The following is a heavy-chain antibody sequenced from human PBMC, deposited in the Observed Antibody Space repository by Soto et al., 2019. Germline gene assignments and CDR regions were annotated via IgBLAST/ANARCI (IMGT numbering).Heavy chain of an antibody. D-gene: IGHD3-16*01. V-gene: IGHV3-53*01. CDR2: IYSGGST. CDR1: GFTVSSNY. J-gene: IGHJ4*02. CDR3: AKDGEPFSFGGVGVYFDY. Sequence: GGSLRLSCAASGFTVSSNYMSWVRQAPGKGLEWVSVIYSGGSTYYADSVKGRFTISRDNSKNTLYLQMNSLRAEDTAVYYCAKDGEPFSFGGVGVYFDYWGQGTLVTVSS.